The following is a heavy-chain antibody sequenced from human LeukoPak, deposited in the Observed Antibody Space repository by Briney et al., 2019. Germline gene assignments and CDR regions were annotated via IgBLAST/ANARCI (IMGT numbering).Heavy chain of an antibody. D-gene: IGHD3-22*01. J-gene: IGHJ4*02. Sequence: SQTLSLTCTVSGGSISSSSYYWGWIRQPPGKGLEWIGSIYYSGSTYYNPSLKSRVTISVDTSKNQFSLKLSSVTAADTAVYYCARLVRGYYDSSGYPDYWGQGTLVTVSS. V-gene: IGHV4-39*01. CDR3: ARLVRGYYDSSGYPDY. CDR2: IYYSGST. CDR1: GGSISSSSYY.